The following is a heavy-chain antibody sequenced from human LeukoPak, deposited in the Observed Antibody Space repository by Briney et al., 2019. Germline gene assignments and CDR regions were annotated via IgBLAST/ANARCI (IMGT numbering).Heavy chain of an antibody. CDR1: GHTFTGYY. V-gene: IGHV1-2*04. J-gene: IGHJ4*02. Sequence: GASVTVSCKTSGHTFTGYYMHWVRQAPGQGLEWMGWINPNGGGTNYAQKFQGWVTMTRDTSISTAYMELSRLRSDDTAVYYCARGAGVITGTTPTDYWGQGTLVTVSS. CDR3: ARGAGVITGTTPTDY. D-gene: IGHD1-20*01. CDR2: INPNGGGT.